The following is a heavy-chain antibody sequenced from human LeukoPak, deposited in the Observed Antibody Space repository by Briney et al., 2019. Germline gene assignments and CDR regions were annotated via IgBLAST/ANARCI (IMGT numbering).Heavy chain of an antibody. CDR2: IYYSGGT. Sequence: SETLSLTCTVSGGSISSYYWSWIRQPPGKGLEWIGYIYYSGGTKYNPSLKSRVTISVDTSKKQFSLKLSSVTATDTAVYYCASGLWFGESYYFDYWGQGTLVTVSS. CDR3: ASGLWFGESYYFDY. J-gene: IGHJ4*02. D-gene: IGHD3-10*01. V-gene: IGHV4-59*01. CDR1: GGSISSYY.